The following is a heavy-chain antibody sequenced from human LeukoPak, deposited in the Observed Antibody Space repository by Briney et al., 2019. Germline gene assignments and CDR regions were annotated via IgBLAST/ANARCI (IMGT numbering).Heavy chain of an antibody. CDR2: NNPIFRKG. J-gene: IGHJ4*02. Sequence: SVKVSCKASGGTFSSYAISWVRQAPGPGLEWMGGNNPIFRKGHVAKTVEARVTLTADESTSIAYVELGSLRSEDTAVYYCAKSHGSGWYYYFDYWGQGTLVTVSS. V-gene: IGHV1-69*13. CDR3: AKSHGSGWYYYFDY. D-gene: IGHD6-19*01. CDR1: GGTFSSYA.